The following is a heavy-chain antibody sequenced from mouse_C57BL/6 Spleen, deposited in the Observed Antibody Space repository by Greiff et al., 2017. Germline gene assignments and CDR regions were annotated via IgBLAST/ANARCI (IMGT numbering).Heavy chain of an antibody. CDR3: ARQGIEDWYFDV. V-gene: IGHV5-9*01. J-gene: IGHJ1*03. CDR2: ISGGGGNT. CDR1: GFTFSSYT. Sequence: EVKLVESGGGLVKPGGSLKLSCAASGFTFSSYTMSWVRQTPEKRLEWVATISGGGGNTYYPDSVKGRFTISRDNAKNTLYLQMSSLRSEDTALYYCARQGIEDWYFDVWGTGTTVTVSS.